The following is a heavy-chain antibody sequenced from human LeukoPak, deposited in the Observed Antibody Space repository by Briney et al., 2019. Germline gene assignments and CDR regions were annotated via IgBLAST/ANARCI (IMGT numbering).Heavy chain of an antibody. Sequence: TPSETLSLTCTVSGGSISSGDYYWSWIRQPPGKGLEWIGYIYYSGSTYYNPSLKSRVTISVDTSKNQFSLKLSSVTAADTAVYYCARDGNYYYGMDVWGQGTTVTVSS. D-gene: IGHD1-26*01. CDR2: IYYSGST. CDR1: GGSISSGDYY. V-gene: IGHV4-30-4*01. J-gene: IGHJ6*02. CDR3: ARDGNYYYGMDV.